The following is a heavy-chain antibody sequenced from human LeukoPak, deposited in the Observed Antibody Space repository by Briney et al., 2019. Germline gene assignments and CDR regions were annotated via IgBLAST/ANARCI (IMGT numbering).Heavy chain of an antibody. V-gene: IGHV1-18*01. CDR1: GYTFTSYG. Sequence: ASVKVSCKASGYTFTSYGISWVRQAPGQGLEWMGWISAYNGNTNYAQKLQGRVTMTTDTSTSTAYMELRSLRSDDTAVYYCARNQDSSGWSLMTYYFDYWGQGTLVTVSS. J-gene: IGHJ4*02. D-gene: IGHD6-13*01. CDR3: ARNQDSSGWSLMTYYFDY. CDR2: ISAYNGNT.